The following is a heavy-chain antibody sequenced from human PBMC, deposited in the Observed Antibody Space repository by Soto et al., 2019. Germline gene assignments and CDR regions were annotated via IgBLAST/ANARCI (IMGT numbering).Heavy chain of an antibody. CDR2: ISYSGSTI. J-gene: IGHJ3*02. CDR3: ARDNLAFDI. Sequence: GGSLRLSCAASGLTFRNYIMSWVRQAPGKGLEWVSYISYSGSTIYYADSVKGRFTISRDNAKNSLYLQMNSLRAEDTAVYYCARDNLAFDIWGQGTMVTVSS. CDR1: GLTFRNYI. V-gene: IGHV3-11*01.